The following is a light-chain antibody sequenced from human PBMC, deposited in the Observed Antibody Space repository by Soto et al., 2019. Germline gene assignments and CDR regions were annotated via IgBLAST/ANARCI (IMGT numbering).Light chain of an antibody. V-gene: IGLV4-60*02. CDR3: ETWDSPWV. CDR2: LEGSGNY. CDR1: SGHSSYI. J-gene: IGLJ3*02. Sequence: QLVLTQSSSASASLGSSVKLTCTLSSGHSSYIIAWHQQQPGKAPRYLMKLEGSGNYNKGSGVPDRFSGSSSGADRYLTISNLQFEDEADFYCETWDSPWVFGGGTKLTVL.